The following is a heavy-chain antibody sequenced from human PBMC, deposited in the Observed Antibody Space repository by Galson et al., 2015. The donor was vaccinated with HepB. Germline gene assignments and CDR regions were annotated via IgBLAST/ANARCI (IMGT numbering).Heavy chain of an antibody. V-gene: IGHV3-48*01. CDR2: ISSSSNTI. J-gene: IGHJ4*02. CDR3: ARDKIAVRFDY. CDR1: GFSFSSYS. D-gene: IGHD6-19*01. Sequence: SLRLSCAASGFSFSSYSMNWVRQAPGKGLEWVSYISSSSNTIYYADSVKGRFTISRDKSKNSLSLQMNSMRAEDTAVYYCARDKIAVRFDYWGQGILVTVSS.